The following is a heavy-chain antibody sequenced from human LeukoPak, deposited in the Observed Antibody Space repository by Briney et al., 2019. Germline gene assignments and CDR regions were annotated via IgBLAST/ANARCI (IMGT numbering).Heavy chain of an antibody. J-gene: IGHJ4*02. CDR1: GFTFSSYA. Sequence: GGSLRLSCAASGFTFSSYAMSWVRQAPGKGLECVSVISGSGGSTYYADSVKGRFTISRDNSKNTLYLQVNSLRAEDTAVYYCARGNTAMVFFDYWGQGTLVTVSS. D-gene: IGHD5-18*01. V-gene: IGHV3-23*01. CDR3: ARGNTAMVFFDY. CDR2: ISGSGGST.